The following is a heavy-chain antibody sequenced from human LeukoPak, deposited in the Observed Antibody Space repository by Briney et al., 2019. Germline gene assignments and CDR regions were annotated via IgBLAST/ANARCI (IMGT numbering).Heavy chain of an antibody. Sequence: GASVKVSCKASGGTFSSYAISWVRQAPGQGLEWMGGIIPIFGTANYAQKFQGRVTITTDESTSTAYMELSSLRSEDTAVYYCAVGGIVVRDFDYWGQGTLVTVSS. CDR1: GGTFSSYA. J-gene: IGHJ4*02. V-gene: IGHV1-69*05. CDR2: IIPIFGTA. CDR3: AVGGIVVRDFDY. D-gene: IGHD2-2*01.